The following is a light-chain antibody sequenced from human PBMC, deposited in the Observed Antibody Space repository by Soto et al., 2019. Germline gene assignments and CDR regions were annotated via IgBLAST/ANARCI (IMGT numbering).Light chain of an antibody. CDR2: GNS. V-gene: IGLV1-40*01. CDR1: SSNIGAGYD. CDR3: QSYDSSLSGL. Sequence: QSVLTQPPSVSGAPGQRVTISCTGSSSNIGAGYDVHWYQQLPGTAPKLLIYGNSNRPSGVPDRFSGSKSDTSASLAITGLQAEDEADYYCQSYDSSLSGLFGGGTKLTVL. J-gene: IGLJ2*01.